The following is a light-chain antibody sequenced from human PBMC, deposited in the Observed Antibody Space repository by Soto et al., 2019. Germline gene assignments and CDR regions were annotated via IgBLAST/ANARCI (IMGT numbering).Light chain of an antibody. CDR2: GAS. Sequence: EIVLTQSPGTLSLSRGERATLSCRASQSVSSSYLAWYQQKPGQAPRLLIYGASSRATGIPDRFSGSGSGTDFTLTISRLEPEDFAVYYCQQYGSSPCFGPGTKVDIK. J-gene: IGKJ3*01. V-gene: IGKV3-20*01. CDR3: QQYGSSPC. CDR1: QSVSSSY.